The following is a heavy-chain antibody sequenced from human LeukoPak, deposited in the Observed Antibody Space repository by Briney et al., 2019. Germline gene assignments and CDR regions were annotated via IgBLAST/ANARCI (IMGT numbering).Heavy chain of an antibody. CDR3: ARRRIVATIDY. CDR1: GGSISSSSYY. D-gene: IGHD5-12*01. J-gene: IGHJ4*02. CDR2: IYYGGST. Sequence: SETLSLTCTVSGGSISSSSYYWAWIRQPPGKGLEWIGSIYYGGSTYYNPSLKSRVTISADTSKNQFSLKLSSVTAADTAVYFCARRRIVATIDYWGQGTLVTVSS. V-gene: IGHV4-39*01.